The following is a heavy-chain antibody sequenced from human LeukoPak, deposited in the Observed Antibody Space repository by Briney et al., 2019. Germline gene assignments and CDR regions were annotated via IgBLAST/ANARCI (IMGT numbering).Heavy chain of an antibody. D-gene: IGHD3-10*01. CDR3: AKDPLLGRFGELSLYFDY. V-gene: IGHV3-23*01. Sequence: GGSLRLSCAASGFTFSSYAMSWVRQAPGKGLEWVSAISGSGGSTYYADSVKGRFTISRDNSKNTLYLQMNSLRAEDTAVYYCAKDPLLGRFGELSLYFDYWGQGTLVTVSS. CDR1: GFTFSSYA. J-gene: IGHJ4*02. CDR2: ISGSGGST.